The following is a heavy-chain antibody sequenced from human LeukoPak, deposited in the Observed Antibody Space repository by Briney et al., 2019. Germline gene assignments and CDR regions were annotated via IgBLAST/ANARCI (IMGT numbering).Heavy chain of an antibody. Sequence: GGSLSLSCVASGFTITDDYMTGSRQAPGEGVVWVLYSSTSSYTIYYAASVKSRFTISIDNAKNQLYLHMNSLSVEDTAVYYCARDRRSPHSAYDWGHLDSWGQGTLVTVSS. CDR3: ARDRRSPHSAYDWGHLDS. D-gene: IGHD5-12*01. J-gene: IGHJ4*02. CDR2: SSTSSYTI. CDR1: GFTITDDY. V-gene: IGHV3-11*01.